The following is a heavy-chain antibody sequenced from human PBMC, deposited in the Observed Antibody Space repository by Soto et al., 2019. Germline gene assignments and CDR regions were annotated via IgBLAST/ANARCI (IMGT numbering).Heavy chain of an antibody. CDR2: IYYSGST. D-gene: IGHD3-10*01. V-gene: IGHV4-59*08. J-gene: IGHJ4*02. Sequence: SETLSLTCTLSGGSISSYYWSWIRQPPGKGLEWIGYIYYSGSTNYNPSLKSRVTISVDTSKNQFSLKLSSVTATDAAVYYCATHQGYYGSGSYCFDYWGLGTQVTVSS. CDR1: GGSISSYY. CDR3: ATHQGYYGSGSYCFDY.